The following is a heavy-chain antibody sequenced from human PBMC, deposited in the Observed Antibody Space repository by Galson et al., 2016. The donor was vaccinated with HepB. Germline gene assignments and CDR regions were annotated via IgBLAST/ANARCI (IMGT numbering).Heavy chain of an antibody. V-gene: IGHV2-70*04. CDR3: ARLFTGYFDY. CDR2: DDDK. Sequence: DDDKFYSTSLKTRLTVSKDTSKKQVVLTMTNMDPVDTATYYCARLFTGYFDYWGQGTLVTVSS. D-gene: IGHD3-10*01. J-gene: IGHJ4*02.